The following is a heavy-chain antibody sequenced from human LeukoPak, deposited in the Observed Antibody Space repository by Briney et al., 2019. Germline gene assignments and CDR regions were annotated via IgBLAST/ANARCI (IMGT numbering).Heavy chain of an antibody. CDR1: GFTFSSYG. D-gene: IGHD5-12*01. CDR3: AKEPRGYAVHYGMDV. V-gene: IGHV3-30*18. Sequence: PGRSLRLSCAASGFTFSSYGMHWVRQAPGKGLEWVAVISYDGSNKYYADSVKGRFTISRDNSKNTLYLQMNSLRAEDTAVYYCAKEPRGYAVHYGMDVWGQGTTVTVSS. J-gene: IGHJ6*02. CDR2: ISYDGSNK.